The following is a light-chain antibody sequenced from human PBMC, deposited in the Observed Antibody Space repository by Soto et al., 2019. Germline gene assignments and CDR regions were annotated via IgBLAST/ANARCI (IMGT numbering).Light chain of an antibody. V-gene: IGLV2-14*01. CDR1: SSDVGGYNY. CDR2: EVS. Sequence: QSVLTQPASVSGSPGQSITISCTGTSSDVGGYNYVSWYQQHPGKAPKLIIYEVSNRPSGVSNRFSGSKSGNTASLTISGLQAEDESDYSCSSYASSSTLFGGGTKLTFL. CDR3: SSYASSSTL. J-gene: IGLJ2*01.